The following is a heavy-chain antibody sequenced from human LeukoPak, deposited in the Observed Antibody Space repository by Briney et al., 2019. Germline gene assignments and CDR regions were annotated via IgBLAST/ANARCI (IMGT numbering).Heavy chain of an antibody. Sequence: GGSLRLSCAASAFTFSNAWMSWVRQAPGKGLEWVGRIQSKTDGGTTDYAAPVRGRFTISRDDSKNTLYLQMNSLKTEDTAVYYCTTEIRYNWNDGGLDYWGQGTLVTVSS. CDR1: AFTFSNAW. CDR2: IQSKTDGGTT. D-gene: IGHD1-20*01. V-gene: IGHV3-15*01. CDR3: TTEIRYNWNDGGLDY. J-gene: IGHJ4*02.